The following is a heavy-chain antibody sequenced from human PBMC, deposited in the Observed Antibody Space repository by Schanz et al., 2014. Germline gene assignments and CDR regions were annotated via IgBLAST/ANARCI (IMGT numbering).Heavy chain of an antibody. CDR1: GFTFDEYG. V-gene: IGHV3-9*01. D-gene: IGHD3-16*01. Sequence: EVQLVESGGDLVQPGRSLRLSCAASGFTFDEYGMHWVRQAPGKGLEWVASENTDGGGKFYVDSVKGRFTIFRDNAKNSLYLQMNSLRAEDTALYYCAKDRQNRVNRVGYYYGMAVWGQGTTVTVSS. CDR3: AKDRQNRVNRVGYYYGMAV. CDR2: ENTDGGGK. J-gene: IGHJ6*02.